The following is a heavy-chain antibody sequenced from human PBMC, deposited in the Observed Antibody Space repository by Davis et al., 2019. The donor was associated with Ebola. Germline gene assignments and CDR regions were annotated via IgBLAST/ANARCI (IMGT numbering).Heavy chain of an antibody. V-gene: IGHV1-18*04. CDR3: ARVSSWVGGGDSSVP. D-gene: IGHD3-10*01. Sequence: ASVKVSCKASGYTFTGHYMHWVRQPPGQGLEWMGWISAYNGKTSYAQNIQDRVTMTTDTSTTTAYMELRSLTSDDTAVYYCARVSSWVGGGDSSVPWGQGTLVTVSS. J-gene: IGHJ5*02. CDR1: GYTFTGHY. CDR2: ISAYNGKT.